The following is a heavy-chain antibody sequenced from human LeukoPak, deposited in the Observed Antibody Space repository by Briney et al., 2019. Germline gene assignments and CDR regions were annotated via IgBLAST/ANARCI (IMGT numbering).Heavy chain of an antibody. J-gene: IGHJ4*02. D-gene: IGHD3-22*01. V-gene: IGHV1-8*01. Sequence: ASVKVSCKASGYTFTSYDINWVRQATGQGLEGMGWMNPNSGNTGYAQKFQGRVTMTTDTSTSTAYMEMRSLRSDDTAVYYCARAEPLLTYYYDSSGYYWVYWGQGTLVTVSS. CDR2: MNPNSGNT. CDR3: ARAEPLLTYYYDSSGYYWVY. CDR1: GYTFTSYD.